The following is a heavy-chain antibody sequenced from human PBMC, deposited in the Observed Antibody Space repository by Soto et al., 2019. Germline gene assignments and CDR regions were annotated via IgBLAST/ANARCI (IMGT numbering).Heavy chain of an antibody. CDR3: ARAYSGSHRLDY. J-gene: IGHJ4*02. D-gene: IGHD6-6*01. Sequence: LRLSCAASGFTFSNYAMNWVRQAPGRGLEWVSAISGSGSSTYYADSVKGRFLSSRDNSKTTLYLQMSSLRAEDTAMYYCARAYSGSHRLDYWGQGTLVTVSS. CDR1: GFTFSNYA. V-gene: IGHV3-23*01. CDR2: ISGSGSST.